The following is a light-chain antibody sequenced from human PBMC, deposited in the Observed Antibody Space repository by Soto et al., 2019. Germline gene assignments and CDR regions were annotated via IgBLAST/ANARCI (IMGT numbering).Light chain of an antibody. CDR1: QSVRSN. J-gene: IGKJ1*01. CDR2: GAS. Sequence: EIVMTQSPATLSVSPGDRVTLSCWASQSVRSNLAWYQQNPGQPPRLLIYGASTRATGIPARFSGIGSGTEFTLTISILQSEDFAVYYCLQYTNWPRTFGQGTMLEI. V-gene: IGKV3-15*01. CDR3: LQYTNWPRT.